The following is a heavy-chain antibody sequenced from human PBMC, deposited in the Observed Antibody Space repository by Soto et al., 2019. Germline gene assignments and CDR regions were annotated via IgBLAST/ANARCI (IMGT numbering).Heavy chain of an antibody. V-gene: IGHV1-2*02. J-gene: IGHJ5*02. Sequence: ASVKVSCKASGYTFTGYFMHWVRQAPGQGLELMGWINPNSGATKYAQKFQGRVTLSRXXXXRXAXMXLXGXSSDXTAVYYCAGGGGTIPAPLPGGPGTLVTVSS. D-gene: IGHD2-21*01. CDR2: INPNSGAT. CDR1: GYTFTGYF. CDR3: AGGGGTIPAPLP.